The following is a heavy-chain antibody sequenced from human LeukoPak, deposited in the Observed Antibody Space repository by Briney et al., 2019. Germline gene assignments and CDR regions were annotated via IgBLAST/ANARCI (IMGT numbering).Heavy chain of an antibody. Sequence: ASVKVSCKASGYTFSGYYIHWVRQAPGHGLEWMGWINPNNGDTVYAQRFQGRVTMTRDTSISTAYMELSRLSFDDTAVYYCARFLIGTKFYLDYWGQGTLVTVSS. CDR2: INPNNGDT. CDR1: GYTFSGYY. J-gene: IGHJ4*02. V-gene: IGHV1-2*02. CDR3: ARFLIGTKFYLDY. D-gene: IGHD1-7*01.